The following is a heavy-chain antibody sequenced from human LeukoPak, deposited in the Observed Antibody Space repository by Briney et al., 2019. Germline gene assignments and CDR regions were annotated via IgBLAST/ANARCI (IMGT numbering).Heavy chain of an antibody. CDR3: ARSDGYYYDSSGPHRFDY. D-gene: IGHD3-22*01. J-gene: IGHJ4*02. CDR2: TYYRSKWYN. CDR1: GDSVSSNSAA. V-gene: IGHV6-1*01. Sequence: SQTLSLTCAISGDSVSSNSAAWNWIRQSPSRGLEWLGRTYYRSKWYNDYAVSVKSRITINPDTSKNQFSLQLNSVTPEDTAVYYCARSDGYYYDSSGPHRFDYWGQGTLVTVSS.